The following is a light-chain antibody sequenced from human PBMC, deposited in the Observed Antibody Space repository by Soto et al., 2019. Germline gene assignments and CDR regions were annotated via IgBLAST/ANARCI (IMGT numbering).Light chain of an antibody. CDR1: QGIGDT. CDR2: DTS. Sequence: EVVMRHSPATLSVSPCECATLSFRASQGIGDTLAWYQHKPGQTPRLLIYDTSTRATGVPARFSGSRSGTEFTLTINSLQSEDFAVYYCQRYNNWPLTFGGGTKVDIK. V-gene: IGKV3-15*01. J-gene: IGKJ4*01. CDR3: QRYNNWPLT.